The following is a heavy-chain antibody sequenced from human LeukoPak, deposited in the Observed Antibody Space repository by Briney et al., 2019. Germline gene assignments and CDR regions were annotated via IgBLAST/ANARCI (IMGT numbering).Heavy chain of an antibody. CDR3: ARGPYSYDSSGAFDI. V-gene: IGHV4-34*01. CDR1: GGSFSGYY. D-gene: IGHD3-22*01. CDR2: INHSGST. J-gene: IGHJ3*02. Sequence: SETLSLTRAVYGGSFSGYYWSWIRQPPGKGLEWIGEINHSGSTNYNPSLKSRVTLSVDTSKNQFSLKLSSVTAADTAVYFCARGPYSYDSSGAFDIWGQGTMVTVSS.